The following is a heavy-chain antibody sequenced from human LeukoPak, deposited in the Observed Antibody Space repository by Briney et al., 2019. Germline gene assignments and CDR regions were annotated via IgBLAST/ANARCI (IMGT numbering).Heavy chain of an antibody. D-gene: IGHD2-15*01. Sequence: GGSLRLSCAASGFTFSSFAMSWVRQAPGKGLEWVSTFSGSGGSTYYADSVKGRFSISRDNSKNTLYLQMNSLRAEDTAAYYCARSGLNRFDYWGQGTLVTVSS. V-gene: IGHV3-23*01. J-gene: IGHJ4*02. CDR3: ARSGLNRFDY. CDR2: FSGSGGST. CDR1: GFTFSSFA.